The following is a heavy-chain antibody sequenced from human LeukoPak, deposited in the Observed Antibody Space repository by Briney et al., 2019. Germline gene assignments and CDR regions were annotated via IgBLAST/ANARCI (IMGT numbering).Heavy chain of an antibody. CDR3: AKDIAAAGTGLGDY. D-gene: IGHD6-13*01. CDR1: GFTFSSYA. CDR2: ISGSGGST. J-gene: IGHJ4*02. V-gene: IGHV3-23*01. Sequence: GGSLRLSCAASGFTFSSYAMSWVRQAPGKGLEWVSAISGSGGSTYYSDSVKGRFTIVRDNSKNTLYLQMNSLRAEDTAVYYCAKDIAAAGTGLGDYWGQGTLVTVSS.